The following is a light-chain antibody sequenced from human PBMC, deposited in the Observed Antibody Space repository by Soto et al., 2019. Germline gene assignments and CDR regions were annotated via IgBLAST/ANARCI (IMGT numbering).Light chain of an antibody. CDR2: KDN. Sequence: SYELTQPPSVSVSPGQTARITCSGDALAKEYSYWYQLKPGQAPVLVIYKDNERPSGIPERFSGSDSGTTVTLTISGVQAEDEADYYCQSADSSGTYPWVFGGGTKLTVL. CDR3: QSADSSGTYPWV. J-gene: IGLJ3*02. CDR1: ALAKEY. V-gene: IGLV3-25*03.